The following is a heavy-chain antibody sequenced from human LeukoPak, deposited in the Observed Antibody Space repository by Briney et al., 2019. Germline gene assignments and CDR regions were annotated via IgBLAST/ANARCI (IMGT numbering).Heavy chain of an antibody. CDR1: GFTFSSFW. D-gene: IGHD3-22*01. V-gene: IGHV3-74*01. J-gene: IGHJ1*01. CDR2: IKSDGST. CDR3: ARAPSEIGGYYPEYFRH. Sequence: GGSLRLSCAASGFTFSSFWMHWVRQAPGKGLVWDSRIKSDGSTNYADSVKGRFTISRDNAKNTVSLQMNSLRAEDTGVYYCARAPSEIGGYYPEYFRHWGQGTLVTVSS.